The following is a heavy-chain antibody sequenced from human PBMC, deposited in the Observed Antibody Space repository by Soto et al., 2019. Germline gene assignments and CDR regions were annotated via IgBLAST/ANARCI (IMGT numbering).Heavy chain of an antibody. Sequence: GGSLRLSCAASGFTFSSYGMHWVRQAPGKGLEWVAVIWYDGSNKYYADSVKGRFTISRDNSKNTLYLQMNSLRAEDTAVYYCARDPRYCSSTSCWRRIYYYYMDVWGKGTTVTVSS. CDR3: ARDPRYCSSTSCWRRIYYYYMDV. V-gene: IGHV3-33*01. CDR1: GFTFSSYG. CDR2: IWYDGSNK. D-gene: IGHD2-2*01. J-gene: IGHJ6*03.